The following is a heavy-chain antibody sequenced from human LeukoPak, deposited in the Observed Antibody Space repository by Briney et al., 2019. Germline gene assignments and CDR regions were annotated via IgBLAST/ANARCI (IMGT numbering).Heavy chain of an antibody. CDR2: MNPNSGNT. J-gene: IGHJ6*02. D-gene: IGHD3-16*01. CDR3: ARLYYDYVWGSYEPYGMDV. Sequence: GASVKVSCKASGYTFTGYYMHWVRQAPGQGLEWMGWMNPNSGNTGYAQKFQGRVTMTRNTSISTAYMELSSLRSEDTAVYYCARLYYDYVWGSYEPYGMDVWGQGTTVTVSS. CDR1: GYTFTGYY. V-gene: IGHV1-8*02.